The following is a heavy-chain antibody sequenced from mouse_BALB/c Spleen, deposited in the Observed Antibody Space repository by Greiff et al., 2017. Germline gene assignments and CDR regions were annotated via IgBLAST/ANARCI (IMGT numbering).Heavy chain of an antibody. D-gene: IGHD4-1*01. CDR1: GYSFTSYW. CDR2: IYPGNSDT. CDR3: TRSRTGTNYFDY. Sequence: EVQLQQSGTVLARPGASVKMSCKASGYSFTSYWMHWVKQRPGQGLEWIGAIYPGNSDTSYNQKFKGKAKLTAVTSASTAYMELSSLTNEDSAVYYCTRSRTGTNYFDYWGQGTTLTVSS. J-gene: IGHJ2*01. V-gene: IGHV1-5*01.